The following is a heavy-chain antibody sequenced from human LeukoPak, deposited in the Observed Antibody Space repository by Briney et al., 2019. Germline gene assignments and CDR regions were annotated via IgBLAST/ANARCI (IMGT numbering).Heavy chain of an antibody. D-gene: IGHD2-15*01. CDR2: ISGSGGST. CDR3: AKDLWRDIVVVVAASDY. V-gene: IGHV3-23*01. Sequence: GGSLRLSCAASGFTFSSYAMSWVRQAPGKGLEWVSAISGSGGSTYYADSVKGRFTISRDNSKDTLYLQMNSLRAEDTAVYYCAKDLWRDIVVVVAASDYWGQGTLVTVSS. J-gene: IGHJ4*02. CDR1: GFTFSSYA.